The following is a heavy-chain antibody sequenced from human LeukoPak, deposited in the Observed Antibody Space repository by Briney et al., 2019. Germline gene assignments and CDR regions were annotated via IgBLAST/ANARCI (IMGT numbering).Heavy chain of an antibody. CDR2: IYGGGGT. Sequence: GGSLRLSCAASGFTFSSNYMNWVRQAPGKGLEGVSVIYGGGGTFYSDSVKDRFSISRDNSKNTLFLHMNGLRADDTAVYYCARGKSSSSFAFDIWGQGTMVTVSS. CDR3: ARGKSSSSFAFDI. CDR1: GFTFSSNY. D-gene: IGHD6-6*01. J-gene: IGHJ3*02. V-gene: IGHV3-53*01.